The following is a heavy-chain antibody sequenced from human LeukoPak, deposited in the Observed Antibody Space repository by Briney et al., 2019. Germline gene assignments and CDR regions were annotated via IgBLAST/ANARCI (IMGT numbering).Heavy chain of an antibody. CDR1: GGSISGGSYY. Sequence: SETLSLTCSVSGGSISGGSYYSSWIRQRPGKGLEWIGSIFYSGSTYYNPSLKSRVAISLDTSKNHFSLKLSSVTAADTAVYYCARDSVGLESFQHWGQGTLVTVSS. J-gene: IGHJ1*01. CDR3: ARDSVGLESFQH. D-gene: IGHD1-26*01. CDR2: IFYSGST. V-gene: IGHV4-31*03.